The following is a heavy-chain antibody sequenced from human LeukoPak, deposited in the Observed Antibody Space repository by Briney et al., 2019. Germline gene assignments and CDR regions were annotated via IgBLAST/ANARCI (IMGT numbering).Heavy chain of an antibody. Sequence: SVKVSCKASGGTFNSYAISWVRQAPGQGLEWMGGIIPIFGTTNYARKFRGRVTLTADKSTRTAYMELSSLRSEDTAVYYCARDHRQQLENWFDPWGQGTLVTVSS. CDR2: IIPIFGTT. CDR1: GGTFNSYA. J-gene: IGHJ5*02. V-gene: IGHV1-69*06. D-gene: IGHD6-13*01. CDR3: ARDHRQQLENWFDP.